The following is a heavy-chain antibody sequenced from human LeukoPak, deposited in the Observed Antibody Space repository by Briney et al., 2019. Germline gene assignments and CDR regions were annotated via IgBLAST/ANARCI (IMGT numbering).Heavy chain of an antibody. CDR1: GGSISSGSYY. CDR2: IYTSGST. Sequence: PSQTLSLTCTVSGGSISSGSYYWSWIRQPAGKGLEWIGRIYTSGSTNYNPSLKSRVTISVDTSKNQFSLKLSSVTSADTAVYCCARSIGGGNWFDPWGQGTLVTVSS. CDR3: ARSIGGGNWFDP. D-gene: IGHD3-22*01. V-gene: IGHV4-61*02. J-gene: IGHJ5*02.